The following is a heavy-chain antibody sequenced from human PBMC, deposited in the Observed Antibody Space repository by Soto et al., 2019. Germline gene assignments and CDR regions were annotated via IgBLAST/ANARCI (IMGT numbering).Heavy chain of an antibody. J-gene: IGHJ3*02. CDR1: GFTFSNAW. CDR2: IKSKTDGGTT. CDR3: IPSWWDYGDYDAFDI. D-gene: IGHD4-17*01. Sequence: GGSLRLSCAASGFTFSNAWMSWVRQAPGKGLEWVGRIKSKTDGGTTDYAAPVKGRFTISRDDSKNTLYLQMNSLKTEDTAVYYCIPSWWDYGDYDAFDIWGQGTMVTVSS. V-gene: IGHV3-15*01.